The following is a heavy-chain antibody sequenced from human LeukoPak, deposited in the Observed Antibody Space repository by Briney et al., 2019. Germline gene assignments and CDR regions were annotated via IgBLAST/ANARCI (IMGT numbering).Heavy chain of an antibody. CDR3: VRHSDSWYDTSFDY. J-gene: IGHJ4*02. D-gene: IGHD6-13*01. CDR1: GFTFSSYE. CDR2: ISSSGDYV. Sequence: GGSLRLSCAASGFTFSSYEMNWVRQAPGKGLEWVSSISSSGDYVYYADSVKGRFTISRDNARNSFYLQMNSLRAGDTAVYFCVRHSDSWYDTSFDYWGQGSLVTVSS. V-gene: IGHV3-21*01.